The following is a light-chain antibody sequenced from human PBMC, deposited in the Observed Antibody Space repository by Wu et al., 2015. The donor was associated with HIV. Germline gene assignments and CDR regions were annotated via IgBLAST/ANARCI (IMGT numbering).Light chain of an antibody. CDR1: QSVDSNY. Sequence: EIVLTQSPGTLSLSPGGRTTLSCRASQSVDSNYLAWYQQRPGQSPRLIIYDASTRATGIPDRFSGSGSGTDFTLTISRLEPEDFAVYYCQQYGSSPLFGQGTKLEIK. V-gene: IGKV3-20*01. CDR3: QQYGSSPL. J-gene: IGKJ2*01. CDR2: DAS.